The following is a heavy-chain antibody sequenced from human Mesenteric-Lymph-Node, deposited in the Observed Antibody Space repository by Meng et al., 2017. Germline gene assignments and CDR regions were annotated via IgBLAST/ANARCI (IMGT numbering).Heavy chain of an antibody. Sequence: EVQLLAWCGALVQPGGSLRLSCTASGFTFNFYAMSWVRQAPGKGLEWVSSISGRNGDSYYADSVQGRFTISRDNSKDTLYLQMNSLRAEDTAVYYCARHYYHDSRYFDSWGQGTLVTVSS. CDR2: ISGRNGDS. CDR3: ARHYYHDSRYFDS. D-gene: IGHD3-22*01. J-gene: IGHJ4*02. V-gene: IGHV3-23*01. CDR1: GFTFNFYA.